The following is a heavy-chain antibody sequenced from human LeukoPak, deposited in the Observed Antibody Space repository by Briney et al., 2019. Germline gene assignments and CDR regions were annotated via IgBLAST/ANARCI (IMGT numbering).Heavy chain of an antibody. J-gene: IGHJ4*02. V-gene: IGHV3-11*06. CDR2: ISSGGSYT. D-gene: IGHD2-2*01. CDR3: ARVARGYCSSTSCYQDFDY. CDR1: GFTFSDFY. Sequence: PGGSLRLSCAASGFTFSDFYMSWIRQAPGKGLEWVSYISSGGSYTKYADSVKGRFTISRDNAKNSLYLQMNSLRAEHTAVYYCARVARGYCSSTSCYQDFDYWGQGTLVTVSS.